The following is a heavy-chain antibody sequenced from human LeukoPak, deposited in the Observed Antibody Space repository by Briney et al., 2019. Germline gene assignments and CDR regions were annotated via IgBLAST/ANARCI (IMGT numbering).Heavy chain of an antibody. D-gene: IGHD1-26*01. V-gene: IGHV3-20*01. Sequence: PGGSLRLSCAASGFTFDDYGMSWVRQAPGKGLEWVSGINWNGGSTGYADSVKGRFTISRDNAKNSLYLQMNSLRAEDTALYHCARFRTPSGSYFREFNGVAFDIWGQGTMVTVSS. CDR3: ARFRTPSGSYFREFNGVAFDI. J-gene: IGHJ3*02. CDR2: INWNGGST. CDR1: GFTFDDYG.